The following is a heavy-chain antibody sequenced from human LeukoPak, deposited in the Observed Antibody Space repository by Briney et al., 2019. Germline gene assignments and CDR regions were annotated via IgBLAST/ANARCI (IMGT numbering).Heavy chain of an antibody. Sequence: PSETLSLTCTVSGGSISSYYWSWIRQPAGKGLEWIGRIYTSGSNNYNPSLKSRVTISVDTSKNQFSLNLSSVTAADTAVYYCARRAMSSGYDGWYFDLWGRGTLVTVSS. CDR2: IYTSGSN. V-gene: IGHV4-4*07. CDR3: ARRAMSSGYDGWYFDL. J-gene: IGHJ2*01. CDR1: GGSISSYY. D-gene: IGHD3-22*01.